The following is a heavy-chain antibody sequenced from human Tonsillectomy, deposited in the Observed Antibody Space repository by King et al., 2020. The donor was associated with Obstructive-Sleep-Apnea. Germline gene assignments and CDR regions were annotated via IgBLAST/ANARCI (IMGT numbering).Heavy chain of an antibody. CDR3: AKRGWDHYFEN. Sequence: VQLVESGGGVVQPGRSLRLSCAASGFTFGSYAFHWVRQAPGKGLEWVALIWYDGSKTDYADSVKARFTISRNNSRNTVYLQMNSVRVDDTAVYYGAKRGWDHYFENWGQGTLVTVSS. J-gene: IGHJ4*02. V-gene: IGHV3-33*03. D-gene: IGHD1-26*01. CDR2: IWYDGSKT. CDR1: GFTFGSYA.